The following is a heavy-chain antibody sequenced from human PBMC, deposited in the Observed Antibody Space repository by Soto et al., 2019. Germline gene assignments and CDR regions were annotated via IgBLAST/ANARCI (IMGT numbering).Heavy chain of an antibody. J-gene: IGHJ6*03. Sequence: SETLSLTCTVSGGSISSYYWSWIRQPLGKGLEWIGYIYYSGSTNYNPSLKSRVTISVDTSKNQFSLKLSSVTAADTAVYYCASRPFSHNHHYYKDGSGKRTTDTGS. D-gene: IGHD1-1*01. CDR1: GGSISSYY. CDR3: ASRPFSHNHHYYKDG. V-gene: IGHV4-59*08. CDR2: IYYSGST.